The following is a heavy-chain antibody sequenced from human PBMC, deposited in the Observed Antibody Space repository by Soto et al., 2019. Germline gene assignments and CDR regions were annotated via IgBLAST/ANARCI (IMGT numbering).Heavy chain of an antibody. V-gene: IGHV3-15*01. CDR2: IKSKTDGGTT. J-gene: IGHJ4*02. CDR3: TTGYRGSDFDY. Sequence: EVQLVESGGGLVKPGGSLRLSCAASGFTFNNAWMSWVRQAPGKGLEWIGLIKSKTDGGTTNYAAPVKGRFTISRDDSKNTLYRQMNSLKTEDTAVYSCTTGYRGSDFDYWGQGTLVIVSS. D-gene: IGHD1-1*01. CDR1: GFTFNNAW.